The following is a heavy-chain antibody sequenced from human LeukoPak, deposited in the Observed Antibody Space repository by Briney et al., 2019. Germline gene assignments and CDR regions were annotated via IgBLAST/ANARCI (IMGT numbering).Heavy chain of an antibody. CDR3: ARDQSGGSCPHNCGMDV. CDR2: IIPIFGTA. Sequence: SVKVSCRASGGTFSSYAISWVRQAPGQGLEWMGGIIPIFGTANYAQKFQGRVTITADESTSTAYMELSSLRSEDTAVYYCARDQSGGSCPHNCGMDVWGQGTTVTVSS. CDR1: GGTFSSYA. J-gene: IGHJ6*02. V-gene: IGHV1-69*13. D-gene: IGHD2-15*01.